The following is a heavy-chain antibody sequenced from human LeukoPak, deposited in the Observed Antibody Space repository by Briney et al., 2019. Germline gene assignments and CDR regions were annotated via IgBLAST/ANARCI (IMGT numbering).Heavy chain of an antibody. D-gene: IGHD2-2*02. J-gene: IGHJ6*03. V-gene: IGHV5-51*01. CDR3: ARLDIVVVPAAIRNYYYYMDV. CDR2: IYPGDSDT. Sequence: GESLKISCKGSGYSFTSYWTGWVRQMPGKGLEWMGIIYPGDSDTRYSPSFQGQVTISADKSISTAYLQWSSLKASDTAMYYCARLDIVVVPAAIRNYYYYMDVWGKGTTVTVSS. CDR1: GYSFTSYW.